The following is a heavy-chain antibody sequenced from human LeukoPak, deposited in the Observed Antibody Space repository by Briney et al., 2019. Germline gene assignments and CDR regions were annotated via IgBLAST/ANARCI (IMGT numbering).Heavy chain of an antibody. J-gene: IGHJ6*04. D-gene: IGHD2-15*01. Sequence: GGSLRLSCAASGFTFSSYAMSWVRQAPGKGLEWVSAISGSGGSTYYADSVKGRFAISSDNSKNTLYLQMNSLRAEDTAVYYCARERIVVVVAATPPAYYYYGMDVWGKGTTVTVSS. CDR3: ARERIVVVVAATPPAYYYYGMDV. CDR2: ISGSGGST. CDR1: GFTFSSYA. V-gene: IGHV3-23*01.